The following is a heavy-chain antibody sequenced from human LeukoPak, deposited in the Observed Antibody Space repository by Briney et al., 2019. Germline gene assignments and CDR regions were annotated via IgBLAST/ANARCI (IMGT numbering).Heavy chain of an antibody. D-gene: IGHD3-10*02. CDR3: AKDLPVRGVIIKGPNNWFDP. Sequence: GGSLRLSCAASGFTFSSYAMSWVRPAPGKGLEWVSAISGSGGSTYYADSVKGRFTISRDNSKNTLYLQMNSLRAEDTAVYYCAKDLPVRGVIIKGPNNWFDPWGQGTLVTVSS. V-gene: IGHV3-23*01. J-gene: IGHJ5*02. CDR2: ISGSGGST. CDR1: GFTFSSYA.